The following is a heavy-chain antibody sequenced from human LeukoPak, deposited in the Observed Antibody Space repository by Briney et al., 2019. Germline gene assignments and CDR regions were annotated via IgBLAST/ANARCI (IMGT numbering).Heavy chain of an antibody. J-gene: IGHJ4*02. D-gene: IGHD3-22*01. CDR3: ARGDSGYFDY. V-gene: IGHV4-34*01. Sequence: PSETLSLTCAVYGGSFSGYYWSWIRQPPGKGLEWIGEINPSGSTNYNPSLKSRVTISVDTSKDQFSLKLSSVTAADTAVYYCARGDSGYFDYWGQGTLVTVSS. CDR1: GGSFSGYY. CDR2: INPSGST.